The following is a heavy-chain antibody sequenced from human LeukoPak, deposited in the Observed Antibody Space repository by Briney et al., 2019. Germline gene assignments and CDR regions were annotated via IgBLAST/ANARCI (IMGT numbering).Heavy chain of an antibody. CDR1: GFTFSTYA. V-gene: IGHV3-23*01. Sequence: GGSLRLSCAASGFTFSTYAVYWVRQAPGKGLEWVSTVSGSGDSTYYADSVKGRFTISRDNSKNTLYLQMNSLRAEDTAVYYCAPQRYSYADWGQGTLVTVSS. CDR2: VSGSGDST. CDR3: APQRYSYAD. D-gene: IGHD5-18*01. J-gene: IGHJ4*02.